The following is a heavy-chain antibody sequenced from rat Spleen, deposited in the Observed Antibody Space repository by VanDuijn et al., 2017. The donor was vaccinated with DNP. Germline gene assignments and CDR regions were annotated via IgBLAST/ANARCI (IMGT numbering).Heavy chain of an antibody. CDR1: GFTFSDFP. CDR3: TTLWGDY. CDR2: ISYEGSST. J-gene: IGHJ2*01. V-gene: IGHV5-20*01. D-gene: IGHD3-2*01. Sequence: EVQLVESGGGLVQSGRSLKLSCAASGFTFSDFPMAWVRQTPTKGLEWVASISYEGSSTYYGDSVKGRFTISRDNAKSSLYLQMDSLRSEDTATYYCTTLWGDYWGQGVMVTVSS.